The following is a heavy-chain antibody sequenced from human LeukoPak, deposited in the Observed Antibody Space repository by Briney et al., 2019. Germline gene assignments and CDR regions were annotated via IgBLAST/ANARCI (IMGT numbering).Heavy chain of an antibody. CDR1: GFTFSSYW. D-gene: IGHD6-13*01. J-gene: IGHJ4*02. CDR2: IKQDGSEK. CDR3: ARVSLAEAAMGNDY. V-gene: IGHV3-7*01. Sequence: PGGSLRLSCAASGFTFSSYWMSWVRQAPGKGLEWVANIKQDGSEKYYVDSVKGRFTISRDNAKNSLYLQMNSLRAEDTAVYYCARVSLAEAAMGNDYWGQGTLVTVSS.